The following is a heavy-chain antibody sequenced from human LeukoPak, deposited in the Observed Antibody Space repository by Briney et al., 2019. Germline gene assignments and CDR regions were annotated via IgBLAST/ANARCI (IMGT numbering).Heavy chain of an antibody. CDR2: ISSSGSTI. J-gene: IGHJ4*02. Sequence: GGSLRLSCAASGFTFSSYAMSWVRQAPGKGLEWVSYISSSGSTIYYADPVKGRFTISRDNAKNSLYLQMNSLRAEDTAVYYCARGRVVGWLQDAAGHYYFDYWGQGTLVTVSS. V-gene: IGHV3-48*04. CDR1: GFTFSSYA. CDR3: ARGRVVGWLQDAAGHYYFDY. D-gene: IGHD5-24*01.